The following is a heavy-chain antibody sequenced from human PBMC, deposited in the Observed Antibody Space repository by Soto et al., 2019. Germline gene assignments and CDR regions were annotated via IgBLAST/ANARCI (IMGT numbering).Heavy chain of an antibody. CDR1: GFTFRTYT. CDR2: IRGFSPYT. D-gene: IGHD2-15*01. J-gene: IGHJ6*02. Sequence: SGGSLRLSCISSGFTFRTYTMNWVRQAPGKGLEWVSGIRGFSPYTFYAEPVRGRFAISRDNAKNSLYLQMNSLRAEDTAVYYCARDRGYDAHDYYYNAMDVWGQGTTVTVSS. V-gene: IGHV3-21*01. CDR3: ARDRGYDAHDYYYNAMDV.